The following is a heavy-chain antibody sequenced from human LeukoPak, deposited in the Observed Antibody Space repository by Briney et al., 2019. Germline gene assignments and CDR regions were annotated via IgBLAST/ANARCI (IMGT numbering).Heavy chain of an antibody. CDR1: GYSFSSYW. V-gene: IGHV5-51*01. CDR2: IYPCDSDI. Sequence: GEALKISCKGSGYSFSSYWIGWVRQLPGKGPEWMVIIYPCDSDIKYSPSLEGQVTISADKSNSTAYLQLSSLKASDTAMYYCASRSSSGGYYFDYWGQGTRVSVSS. D-gene: IGHD3-16*01. J-gene: IGHJ4*02. CDR3: ASRSSSGGYYFDY.